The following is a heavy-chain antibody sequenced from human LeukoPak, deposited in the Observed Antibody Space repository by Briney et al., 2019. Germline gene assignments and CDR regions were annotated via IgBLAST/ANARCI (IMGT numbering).Heavy chain of an antibody. J-gene: IGHJ2*01. V-gene: IGHV4-4*07. CDR3: ARVGRRYWDRYFDL. Sequence: SETLSLTCTVSGGSISSYYWSWIRQPAGKGLEWIGRIYTSGSTNYNPSLKSRVTMSVDTSKNQFSLKLSSVTAADTAVYYCARVGRRYWDRYFDLWGRGTLVTVSS. D-gene: IGHD3-16*02. CDR2: IYTSGST. CDR1: GGSISSYY.